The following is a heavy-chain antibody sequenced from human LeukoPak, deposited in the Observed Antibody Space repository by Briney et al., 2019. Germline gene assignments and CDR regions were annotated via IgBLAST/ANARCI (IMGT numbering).Heavy chain of an antibody. V-gene: IGHV3-48*03. J-gene: IGHJ4*02. CDR2: ISSSGSTI. CDR1: GFTFSSYE. CDR3: ARGAETGYDY. Sequence: GGSLRLSCAASGFTFSSYEMNWVRQAPEKGLEWVSYISSSGSTIYYADSVKGRFTISRDNAKNSLYLQMNSLRAEDTAVYYCARGAETGYDYWGQGTLVTVSS. D-gene: IGHD3-9*01.